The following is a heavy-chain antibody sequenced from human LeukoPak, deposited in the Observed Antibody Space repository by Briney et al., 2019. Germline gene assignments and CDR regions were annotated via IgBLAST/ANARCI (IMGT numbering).Heavy chain of an antibody. J-gene: IGHJ6*04. CDR1: GFTFSSYG. Sequence: PGGSLRLSCAASGFTFSSYGMHRVRQAPGKGLEWVAVIWYDGSNTYYADSVKGRFTISRDNSKNTLYLQMNSLRAEDTAIYYCATLLQGDGMDVWGKGTTVTVSS. CDR3: ATLLQGDGMDV. CDR2: IWYDGSNT. D-gene: IGHD4-11*01. V-gene: IGHV3-33*01.